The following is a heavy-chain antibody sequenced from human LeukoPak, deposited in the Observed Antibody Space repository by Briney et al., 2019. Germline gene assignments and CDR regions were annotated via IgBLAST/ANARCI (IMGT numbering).Heavy chain of an antibody. V-gene: IGHV3-64D*09. CDR1: GFSFSTHI. CDR3: VKDGDYGGKQLGQTADY. J-gene: IGHJ4*02. CDR2: ISRYGGTT. Sequence: GGSLRLSCSASGFSFSTHIMYWVRQAPGKGLEYVSGISRYGGTTYYADSVKGRFTISRDNSKNTLYLQMSSLRAEDTAVYYCVKDGDYGGKQLGQTADYWGQGTLVTVSS. D-gene: IGHD4-23*01.